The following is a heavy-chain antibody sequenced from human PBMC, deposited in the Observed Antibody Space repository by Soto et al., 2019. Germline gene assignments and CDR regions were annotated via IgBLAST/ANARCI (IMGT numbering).Heavy chain of an antibody. CDR2: IYYSGST. V-gene: IGHV4-59*01. CDR1: GGSISSYY. Sequence: PSETLSLTSTVSGGSISSYYWSWIRQPPGKGLEWIGYIYYSGSTNYNPSLKSRVTISVDTSKNQFSLKLSSVTAADTAVYYCARDLPDTAMARKYYYYMDVWGKGTTVTVSS. CDR3: ARDLPDTAMARKYYYYMDV. J-gene: IGHJ6*03. D-gene: IGHD5-18*01.